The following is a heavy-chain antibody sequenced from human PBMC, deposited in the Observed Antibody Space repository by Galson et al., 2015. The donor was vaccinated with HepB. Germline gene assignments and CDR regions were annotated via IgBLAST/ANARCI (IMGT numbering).Heavy chain of an antibody. J-gene: IGHJ4*02. V-gene: IGHV1-2*02. CDR3: ARGRSKWDPLRDYFDY. CDR1: KYTFSDYY. D-gene: IGHD1-26*01. Sequence: SVKVSCKASKYTFSDYYIHWVRQAPGQGLEWMGWIFPNSGGTTYAQVFQGRVTLTSDTSINTAYMYLSSLTSDDTAVYYCARGRSKWDPLRDYFDYWGQGSLVTVSS. CDR2: IFPNSGGT.